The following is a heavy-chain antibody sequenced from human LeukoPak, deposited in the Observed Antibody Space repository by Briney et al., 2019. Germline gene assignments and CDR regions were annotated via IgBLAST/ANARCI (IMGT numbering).Heavy chain of an antibody. CDR1: GDSITNTGYY. V-gene: IGHV4-31*03. CDR3: AAYGSDMTLRAYDV. D-gene: IGHD1-26*01. CDR2: IYSGGKS. J-gene: IGHJ3*01. Sequence: PSETLSLTCTVSGDSITNTGYYWTWIRQHPGKGLEWIGYIYSGGKSDYRPSLKSRVSMSIDTSKNQFSLKLSSMTAADRAVYFCAAYGSDMTLRAYDVWGQGTKVTGSP.